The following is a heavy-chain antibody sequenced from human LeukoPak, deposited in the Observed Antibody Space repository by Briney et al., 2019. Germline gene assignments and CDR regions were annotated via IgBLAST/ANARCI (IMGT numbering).Heavy chain of an antibody. J-gene: IGHJ6*02. CDR2: ISGSGGST. Sequence: GGSLRLSCAASGFSFSNYAMSWVRQAPGKGLEWVSAISGSGGSTYYADSVKGRFTISRDNSKNTLYLQMNSLRAEDTAVYYCAKMGIAAAGTYYYGMDVWGQGTTVTVSS. D-gene: IGHD6-13*01. V-gene: IGHV3-23*01. CDR1: GFSFSNYA. CDR3: AKMGIAAAGTYYYGMDV.